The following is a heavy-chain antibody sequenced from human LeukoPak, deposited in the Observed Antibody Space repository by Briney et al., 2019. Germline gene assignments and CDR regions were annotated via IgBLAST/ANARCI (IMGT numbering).Heavy chain of an antibody. CDR2: ISAYNGNT. Sequence: ASVKVSCKASGYTFTSYGISWVRQAPGQGLEWMGWISAYNGNTNCAQKLQGRVTMTTDTSTSTAYMELRSLRSDDTAVYYCAREKGPGYDILTGYYLPGWFDPWGQGTLVTVSS. D-gene: IGHD3-9*01. J-gene: IGHJ5*02. V-gene: IGHV1-18*01. CDR1: GYTFTSYG. CDR3: AREKGPGYDILTGYYLPGWFDP.